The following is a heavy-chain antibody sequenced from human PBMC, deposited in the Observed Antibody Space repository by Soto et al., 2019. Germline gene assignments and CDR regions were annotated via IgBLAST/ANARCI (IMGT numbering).Heavy chain of an antibody. CDR3: AKGDCSSTSCYPYYYYYMDV. CDR2: ISGSGGST. J-gene: IGHJ6*03. V-gene: IGHV3-23*01. D-gene: IGHD2-2*01. CDR1: GFTFSSYA. Sequence: GGSLRLSCAASGFTFSSYAMSWVRQAPGKGLEWVSAISGSGGSTYYADSVKGRFTTSRDNSKNTLYLQMNSLRAEDTAVYYCAKGDCSSTSCYPYYYYYMDVWGKGTTVTVSS.